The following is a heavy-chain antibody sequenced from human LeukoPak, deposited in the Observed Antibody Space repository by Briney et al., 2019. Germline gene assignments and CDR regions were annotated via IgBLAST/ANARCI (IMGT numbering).Heavy chain of an antibody. CDR1: GGSISSSSYY. Sequence: SETLSLTCTVSGGSISSSSYYWGWIRQPPGKGLEWIGSIYYSGSTYYNPSLKSRVTISVDTSKNQFSLKLSSVTAADTAVYYCATTTIRLGYWGQGTLVIVSS. J-gene: IGHJ4*02. CDR3: ATTTIRLGY. CDR2: IYYSGST. V-gene: IGHV4-39*01. D-gene: IGHD1-26*01.